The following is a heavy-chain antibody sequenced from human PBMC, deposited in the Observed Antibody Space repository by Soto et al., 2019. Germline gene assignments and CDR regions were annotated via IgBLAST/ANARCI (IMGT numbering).Heavy chain of an antibody. Sequence: PGGSLRLSCAASGFTFSSYAMSWVRQAPGKGLEWVSAISGSGGSTYYADSVKGRFTISRDNSKNTLYLQMSSLRAEDTAVYYCAKDSGSYPMFFDYWGQGTLVTVSS. D-gene: IGHD1-26*01. CDR1: GFTFSSYA. CDR3: AKDSGSYPMFFDY. CDR2: ISGSGGST. V-gene: IGHV3-23*01. J-gene: IGHJ4*02.